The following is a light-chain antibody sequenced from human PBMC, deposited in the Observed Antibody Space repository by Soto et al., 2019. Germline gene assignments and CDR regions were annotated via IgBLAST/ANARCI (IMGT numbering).Light chain of an antibody. CDR2: DAS. J-gene: IGKJ1*01. V-gene: IGKV3-20*01. Sequence: EIVLTQSPGTLSLSPGERATLCCRSSQSVSSNYLAWYQQKPGQAPRLLIYDASSRATGIPDRFSGSGSGTDFTLTISRLEPEDCAVYYCQQYGSSPTFGPGTKVEIK. CDR1: QSVSSNY. CDR3: QQYGSSPT.